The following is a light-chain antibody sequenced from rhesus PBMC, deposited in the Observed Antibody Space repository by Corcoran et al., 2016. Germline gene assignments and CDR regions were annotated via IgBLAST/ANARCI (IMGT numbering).Light chain of an antibody. Sequence: DIQMTQSPSSLSASVGDRVTITCRASENVNNYLNWYHQKPGKAPKLLIYQASNLQSGVPSRFSGSGSGTDYTFTISSLQPEDVGTYYCQHGYGTPPFPFCPGTKLDIK. CDR1: ENVNNY. J-gene: IGKJ3*01. V-gene: IGKV1-74*01. CDR2: QAS. CDR3: QHGYGTPPFP.